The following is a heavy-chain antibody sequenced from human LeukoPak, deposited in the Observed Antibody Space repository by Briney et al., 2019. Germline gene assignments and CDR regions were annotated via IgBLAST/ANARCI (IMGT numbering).Heavy chain of an antibody. V-gene: IGHV1-18*01. CDR2: ISAYNGNT. D-gene: IGHD4-17*01. J-gene: IGHJ3*02. CDR1: GYTFTSYG. CDR3: ARDGGRLRANDAFDI. Sequence: ASVKVSCKASGYTFTSYGISWVRQAPGQGLEWMGWISAYNGNTNYAQKLQGRVTMTTDTSTSTAYIELRSLRSDDTAVYYCARDGGRLRANDAFDIWGQGTMVTVSS.